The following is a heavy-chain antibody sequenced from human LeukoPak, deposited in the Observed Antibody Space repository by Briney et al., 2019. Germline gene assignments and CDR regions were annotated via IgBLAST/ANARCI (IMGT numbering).Heavy chain of an antibody. Sequence: SETLSLTCTVYGGSISSFFWTWIRQPPGKGLEWIGSMHYSGDTKYNPSLKSRVSLSIDTSKQQFSLRLSSVTAADTAVYYCARDLELERNRWNYFESWGQGTLVTVSS. V-gene: IGHV4-59*01. CDR3: ARDLELERNRWNYFES. CDR2: MHYSGDT. CDR1: GGSISSFF. D-gene: IGHD1-1*01. J-gene: IGHJ4*02.